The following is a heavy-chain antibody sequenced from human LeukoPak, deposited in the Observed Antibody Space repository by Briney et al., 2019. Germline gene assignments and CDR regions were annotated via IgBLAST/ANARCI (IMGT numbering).Heavy chain of an antibody. D-gene: IGHD2-15*01. CDR1: GYTLTELS. V-gene: IGHV1-24*01. CDR2: FDPEDGET. CDR3: ATPTGYCSGGSCYPPLYFQH. J-gene: IGHJ1*01. Sequence: ASEKVSCKVSGYTLTELSMHWVRQAPGKGLEWMGGFDPEDGETIYAQKFQGRVTMTEDTSTDTAYMELSSLRSEDTAVYYCATPTGYCSGGSCYPPLYFQHWGQGTLVTVSS.